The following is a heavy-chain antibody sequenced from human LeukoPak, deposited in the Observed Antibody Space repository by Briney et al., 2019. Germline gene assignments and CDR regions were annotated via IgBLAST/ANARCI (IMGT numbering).Heavy chain of an antibody. J-gene: IGHJ4*02. D-gene: IGHD4-17*01. CDR3: ARDYGSQDYGDGGGDY. V-gene: IGHV1-18*01. CDR1: GYTFTSYG. CDR2: ISAYNGNT. Sequence: GASVKVSCKASGYTFTSYGISWVRQAPGQGLEWMGWISAYNGNTNYAQKLQGRVTMTTDTSTSTAYMELRSLRSDDTAVYYCARDYGSQDYGDGGGDYWGQGTLVTVSS.